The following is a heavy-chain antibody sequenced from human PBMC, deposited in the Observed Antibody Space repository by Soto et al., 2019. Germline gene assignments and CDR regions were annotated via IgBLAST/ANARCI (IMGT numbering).Heavy chain of an antibody. D-gene: IGHD2-21*01. CDR2: ISYDGSNK. CDR3: ARVILRFLPDY. V-gene: IGHV3-30-3*01. CDR1: GFTFSSYA. J-gene: IGHJ4*02. Sequence: ESGGGVVQPGRSLRLSCAASGFTFSSYAMHWVRQAPGKGLEWVAVISYDGSNKYYADSVKGRFTISRDNSKNTLYLQMNSLRAEDTAVYYCARVILRFLPDYWGQGTLVTVSS.